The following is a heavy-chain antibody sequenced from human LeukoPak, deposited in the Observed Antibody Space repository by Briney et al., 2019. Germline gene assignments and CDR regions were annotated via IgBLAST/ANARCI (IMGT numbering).Heavy chain of an antibody. V-gene: IGHV3-48*03. J-gene: IGHJ6*04. D-gene: IGHD3-10*02. Sequence: GRTLRLFCAASGLTYNRYEMNWATGARGKALEEGSYIRSSGKPIFYADSVRGRFTISRDNAKNSLYLQMNSLRAEDTAVYYCAELGITMIGGVWGKGTTVTISS. CDR3: AELGITMIGGV. CDR2: IRSSGKPI. CDR1: GLTYNRYE.